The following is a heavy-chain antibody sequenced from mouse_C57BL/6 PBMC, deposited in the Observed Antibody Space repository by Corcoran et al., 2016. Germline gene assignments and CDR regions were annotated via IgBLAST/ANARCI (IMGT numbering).Heavy chain of an antibody. Sequence: QVQLQQSGPELVKPGASVKISCKASGYTFTDYYINWVKQRPGQGLEWIGWIFPGSGSTYYNEKFKGKATLTVDKSSSTAYMLLSSLTSEDSAVYFCARAATVVATLRYYAMDYWGQGTSVTVSS. CDR1: GYTFTDYY. CDR2: IFPGSGST. CDR3: ARAATVVATLRYYAMDY. J-gene: IGHJ4*01. D-gene: IGHD1-1*01. V-gene: IGHV1-75*01.